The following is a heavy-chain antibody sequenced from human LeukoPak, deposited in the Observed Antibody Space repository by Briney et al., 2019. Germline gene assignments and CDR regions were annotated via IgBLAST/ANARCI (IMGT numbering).Heavy chain of an antibody. CDR3: ARLLGYSADY. CDR2: IYPADSDT. V-gene: IGHV5-51*01. J-gene: IGHJ4*02. CDR1: GYSFPTYW. Sequence: GESLKISCKGSGYSFPTYWIGWVRQMPGKGLEWMGIIYPADSDTRYSPSFQGQVTISADRSICTAYLQWSSLKASDTATYYCARLLGYSADYWGQGTLVTVSS. D-gene: IGHD2-15*01.